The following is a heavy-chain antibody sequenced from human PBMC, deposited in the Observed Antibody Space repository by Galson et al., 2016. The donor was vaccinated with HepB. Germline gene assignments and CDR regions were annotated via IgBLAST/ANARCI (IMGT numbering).Heavy chain of an antibody. J-gene: IGHJ5*02. CDR1: GFTFSDYA. D-gene: IGHD4-17*01. Sequence: SLRLSCAASGFTFSDYAMSWVRQAPGKGLEWVSAISGSGLGTHYADSVWGRLTISRDNSENTLYLQMNSLRAEDTAVYYCAKAPRRTTVTTSAWFDPWGQGTLVTVSS. CDR2: ISGSGLGT. V-gene: IGHV3-23*01. CDR3: AKAPRRTTVTTSAWFDP.